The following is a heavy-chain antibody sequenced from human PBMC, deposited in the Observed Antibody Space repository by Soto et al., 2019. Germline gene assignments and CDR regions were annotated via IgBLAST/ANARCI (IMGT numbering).Heavy chain of an antibody. V-gene: IGHV4-39*01. Sequence: SDTLSLTCTVSGGTISISSYYWGWILHPPGKGLEWIGSIYYSGSTYYNPSLKSRVTISVDTSKNQFSLKLSSVTAADTAVYNCAKIYYGSGSYYLCSSYYYYMDVCGKGTTVTVSS. D-gene: IGHD3-10*01. J-gene: IGHJ6*03. CDR1: GGTISISSYY. CDR3: AKIYYGSGSYYLCSSYYYYMDV. CDR2: IYYSGST.